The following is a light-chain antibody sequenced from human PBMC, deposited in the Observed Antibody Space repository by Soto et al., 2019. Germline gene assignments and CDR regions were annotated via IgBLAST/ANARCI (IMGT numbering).Light chain of an antibody. V-gene: IGLV3-9*01. CDR2: RDN. Sequence: SYELTQPLSVSVALGQTAKITCGGNNIGSKSVHWYQQKPGQAPVLVIYRDNNRPSGIPERFSGSNSGIMATLTISRAQAGDEADYYCQVWDSSNVVFGGGTKVTVL. CDR3: QVWDSSNVV. J-gene: IGLJ2*01. CDR1: NIGSKS.